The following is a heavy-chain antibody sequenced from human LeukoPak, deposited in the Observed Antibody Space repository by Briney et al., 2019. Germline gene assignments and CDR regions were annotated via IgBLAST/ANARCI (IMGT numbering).Heavy chain of an antibody. J-gene: IGHJ5*02. D-gene: IGHD3-3*01. V-gene: IGHV4-4*07. Sequence: SETLSLTCSVSGGSISSYYWSWIRQPAGKGLEWIGRIYSSGSTNYNPSLKSRVTMSLDTSKNQLSLKVNSVTAADTAVYYCASKLYYGRWFDPWGQGTLVTVSS. CDR2: IYSSGST. CDR3: ASKLYYGRWFDP. CDR1: GGSISSYY.